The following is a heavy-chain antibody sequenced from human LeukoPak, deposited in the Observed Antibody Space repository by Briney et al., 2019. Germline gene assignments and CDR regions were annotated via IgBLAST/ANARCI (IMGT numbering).Heavy chain of an antibody. D-gene: IGHD6-13*01. CDR1: GFTFSSYW. Sequence: GGSLRLSCAASGFTFSSYWMHWVRQAPGKGLVWVSRINSDGSSTSYADSVKGRFTISRDNAKNTLYLQMNSLRAEDTAVYYCARDPPFSHSSSFHYGMDVWGQGTTVTVSS. J-gene: IGHJ6*02. CDR2: INSDGSST. CDR3: ARDPPFSHSSSFHYGMDV. V-gene: IGHV3-74*01.